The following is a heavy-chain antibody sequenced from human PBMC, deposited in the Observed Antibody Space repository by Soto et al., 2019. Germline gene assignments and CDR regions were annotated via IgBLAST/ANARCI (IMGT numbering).Heavy chain of an antibody. Sequence: QLQLQESGSRLVKSSETLSLTCDVSGDTISTGGYTWAWIRQQPGKALEWIGHTYHSGNTYYNPSLKDGVFISVDMSKNQFFLKVSTGTAADTAVYYCARETYVYCVDYFDSWGQGILVTVSS. D-gene: IGHD2-8*02. CDR3: ARETYVYCVDYFDS. V-gene: IGHV4-30-2*01. CDR1: GDTISTGGYT. CDR2: TYHSGNT. J-gene: IGHJ4*02.